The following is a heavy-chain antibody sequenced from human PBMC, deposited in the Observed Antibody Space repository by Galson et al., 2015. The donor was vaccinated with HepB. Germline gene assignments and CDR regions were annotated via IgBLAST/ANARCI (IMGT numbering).Heavy chain of an antibody. V-gene: IGHV1-46*01. D-gene: IGHD2-2*01. Sequence: SVKVSCKASGYTFTSYYMHWVRQAPGQGLEWMGIINPSGGSTSYAQKFQGRVTMTRDTSTSTVYMELSSLRSEDTAVYYCARDRRYQLLSVNTPDAFDIWGQGTMVTVSS. CDR3: ARDRRYQLLSVNTPDAFDI. CDR2: INPSGGST. CDR1: GYTFTSYY. J-gene: IGHJ3*02.